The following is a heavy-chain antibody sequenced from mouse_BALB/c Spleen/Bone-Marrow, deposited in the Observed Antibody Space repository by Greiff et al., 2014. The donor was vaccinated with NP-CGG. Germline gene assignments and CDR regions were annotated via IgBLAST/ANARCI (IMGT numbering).Heavy chain of an antibody. J-gene: IGHJ3*01. V-gene: IGHV1-69*02. D-gene: IGHD2-3*01. CDR3: TRDDGSPFAY. CDR2: IYPPDSYT. Sequence: VQVVESGAELVRPGASVKLSCKASGYTFTSYWINWVKQRPGQGLEWIGNIYPPDSYTNYNQKFKDRATLTVDKSSSTAYMQLSSPTSEDSAVYYCTRDDGSPFAYWGQGTLVTVSA. CDR1: GYTFTSYW.